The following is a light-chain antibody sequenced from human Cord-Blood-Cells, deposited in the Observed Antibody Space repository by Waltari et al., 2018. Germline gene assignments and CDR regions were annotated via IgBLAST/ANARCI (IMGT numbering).Light chain of an antibody. Sequence: EIVLTQSPATLSLSPGERATLSCRASQSVSSYLAWSQQKPGQAPRLLIYDASNRATGIPARFSGSGSGTDFTLTISSLEPEDFAVYYYQQRSNWPPLTFGGGTKVEIK. J-gene: IGKJ4*01. CDR1: QSVSSY. V-gene: IGKV3-11*01. CDR3: QQRSNWPPLT. CDR2: DAS.